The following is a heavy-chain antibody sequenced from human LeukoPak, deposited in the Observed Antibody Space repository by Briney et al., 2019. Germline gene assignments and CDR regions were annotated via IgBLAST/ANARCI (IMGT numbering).Heavy chain of an antibody. CDR3: ANSPTYCSSTSCYINY. D-gene: IGHD2-2*02. V-gene: IGHV3-21*01. J-gene: IGHJ4*02. CDR2: ISSSGSYI. CDR1: GFTFSSYS. Sequence: PGGSLRLSCAASGFTFSSYSMNWVRQAPGKGLEWVSSISSSGSYIYYADSVKGRLTISRDNAKNSLYLQMNSLRAEDTAVYYCANSPTYCSSTSCYINYWGQGTLVTVSS.